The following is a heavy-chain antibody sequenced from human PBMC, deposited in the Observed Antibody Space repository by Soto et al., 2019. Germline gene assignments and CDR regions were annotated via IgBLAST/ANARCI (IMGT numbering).Heavy chain of an antibody. CDR1: GDSVSSNSAA. CDR3: ATEVVAATGLQYGMDV. J-gene: IGHJ6*02. V-gene: IGHV6-1*01. CDR2: TYYRSKWYN. Sequence: PSQTLSLTCAISGDSVSSNSAAWNWIRQSPSRGLEWLGRTYYRSKWYNDYAVSVKSRITISPDTSKNQFSLQLNSVTPEDTAVYYCATEVVAATGLQYGMDVWGQGTTVTVSS. D-gene: IGHD2-15*01.